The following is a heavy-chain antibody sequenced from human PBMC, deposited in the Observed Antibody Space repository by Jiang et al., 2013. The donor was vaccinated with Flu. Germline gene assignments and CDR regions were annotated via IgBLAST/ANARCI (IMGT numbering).Heavy chain of an antibody. CDR3: AKDINGGNVGEIDY. CDR1: GFTFDDYA. J-gene: IGHJ4*02. Sequence: VQLVESGGGLVQPGRSLRLSCAASGFTFDDYAMHWVRQAPGKGLEWVSSISWNTGSIGYADSVKGRFTISRDNAKSSLYLQMNSLRAEDTALYYCAKDINGGNVGEIDYWGQGNPGHRLL. CDR2: ISWNTGSI. V-gene: IGHV3-9*01. D-gene: IGHD4-23*01.